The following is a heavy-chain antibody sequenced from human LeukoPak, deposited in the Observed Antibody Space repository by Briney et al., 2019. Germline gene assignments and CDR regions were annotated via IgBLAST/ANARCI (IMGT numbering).Heavy chain of an antibody. Sequence: SETLSLTCAVYGGSFSGYYWSWIRQPPGKGLEWIGEINHSGSTNYNPSLKSRVTISVDTSKNQFSLKLSSGTAADTAVYYCARGRLVYDSIQGIWGQGTMVTVSS. J-gene: IGHJ3*02. D-gene: IGHD3-22*01. CDR1: GGSFSGYY. V-gene: IGHV4-34*01. CDR3: ARGRLVYDSIQGI. CDR2: INHSGST.